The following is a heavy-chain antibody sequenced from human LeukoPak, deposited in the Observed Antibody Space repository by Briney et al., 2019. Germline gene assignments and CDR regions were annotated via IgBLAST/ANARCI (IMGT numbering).Heavy chain of an antibody. CDR2: IYYSGST. J-gene: IGHJ4*02. D-gene: IGHD3-22*01. Sequence: SETLSLTCTVSGGSISSSSYYWGWIRQPPGKGLEWIVSIYYSGSTYYNPSLKSRVTISVDTSKNQFSLKLSSVTAADTAVYYCARPSRDDSSGYYFPYWGQGTLVTVSS. CDR1: GGSISSSSYY. CDR3: ARPSRDDSSGYYFPY. V-gene: IGHV4-39*01.